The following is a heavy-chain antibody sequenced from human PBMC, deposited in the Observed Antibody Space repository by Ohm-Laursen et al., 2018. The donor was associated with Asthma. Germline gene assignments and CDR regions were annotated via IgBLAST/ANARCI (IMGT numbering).Heavy chain of an antibody. D-gene: IGHD3-10*01. CDR3: ARGRDVGPGSDY. CDR1: GFTFSDFY. CDR2: ISSNGRTI. V-gene: IGHV3-11*01. Sequence: SLRLSCSAPGFTFSDFYMSWIRQAPGKGLEWVSHISSNGRTIYYADSVKGRFTISRDNAKNSLYLQMNSLRAEDTAVYYCARGRDVGPGSDYWGQGTLVTVSS. J-gene: IGHJ4*02.